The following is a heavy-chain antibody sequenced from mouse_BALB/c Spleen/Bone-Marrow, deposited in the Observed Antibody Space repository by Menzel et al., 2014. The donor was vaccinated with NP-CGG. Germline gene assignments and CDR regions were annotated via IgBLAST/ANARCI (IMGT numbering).Heavy chain of an antibody. Sequence: VQGVESGPDLVRPGSSVKMSCKASDYTFTTYWMHWVKQRPGQGLEWIGMIDPSTSETRLNQKFKDKATLIVDKSSNAAYKQLSSLTSEDAAVYYCARRTLAMDYWGQGTSVTVSS. CDR3: ARRTLAMDY. CDR1: DYTFTTYW. CDR2: IDPSTSET. V-gene: IGHV1-52*01. J-gene: IGHJ4*01.